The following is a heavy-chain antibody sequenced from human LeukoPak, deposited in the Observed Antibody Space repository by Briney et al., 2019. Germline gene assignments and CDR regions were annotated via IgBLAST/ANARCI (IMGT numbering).Heavy chain of an antibody. Sequence: GGSLRLSCAASGFTYSSYAMSWVRQAPGKGLEWVSAISGSGGSTYYADSVKGRFTISRDNSKNTLYLQMNSLRAEDTAVYFCAKGFGSSRTNWFDPWGQGTLVTVSS. CDR2: ISGSGGST. D-gene: IGHD6-13*01. CDR3: AKGFGSSRTNWFDP. J-gene: IGHJ5*02. V-gene: IGHV3-23*01. CDR1: GFTYSSYA.